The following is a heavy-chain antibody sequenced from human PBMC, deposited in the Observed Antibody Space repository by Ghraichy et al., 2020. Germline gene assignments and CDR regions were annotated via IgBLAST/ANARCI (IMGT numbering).Heavy chain of an antibody. CDR1: GGSISSYY. D-gene: IGHD6-19*01. CDR3: ARVLVVPLDSGWYKNGAFDI. V-gene: IGHV4-59*01. J-gene: IGHJ3*02. Sequence: SETLSLTCTVSGGSISSYYWSWIRQPPGKGLEWIGYIYYSGSTNYNPSLKSQVTISVDTSKNQFSLKLSSVTAADTAVYYCARVLVVPLDSGWYKNGAFDIWGQGTMVTVSS. CDR2: IYYSGST.